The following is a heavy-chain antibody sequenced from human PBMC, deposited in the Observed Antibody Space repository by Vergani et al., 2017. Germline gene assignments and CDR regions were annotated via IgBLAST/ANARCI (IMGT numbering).Heavy chain of an antibody. CDR3: AKERVPYGSGSYIFDS. CDR1: GFTLSNYD. V-gene: IGHV3-30*02. Sequence: QVQLVESGGGVVQRGGSLRLSCATSGFTLSNYDMQWIRQGPGKGLEFVAFIQFDGSNQYYADSVKGRFTLSRDFSKNTLYLQMNSLRTDDTATYYCAKERVPYGSGSYIFDSWGQGTLVTVSS. D-gene: IGHD3-10*01. CDR2: IQFDGSNQ. J-gene: IGHJ4*02.